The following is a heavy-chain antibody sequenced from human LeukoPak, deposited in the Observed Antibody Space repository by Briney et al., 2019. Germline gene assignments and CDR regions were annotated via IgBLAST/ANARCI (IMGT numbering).Heavy chain of an antibody. D-gene: IGHD5-18*01. CDR1: GGSISSSTYY. Sequence: SETLSLTCTVSGGSISSSTYYGGWIRQPPGKGLEWIGSIFYNGNTYYNPSLKSRVTISIDTSKNQFSLKLSSVTAADTAVYYCARANGYGLLDCWGQGTLVTVSS. CDR2: IFYNGNT. J-gene: IGHJ4*02. V-gene: IGHV4-39*07. CDR3: ARANGYGLLDC.